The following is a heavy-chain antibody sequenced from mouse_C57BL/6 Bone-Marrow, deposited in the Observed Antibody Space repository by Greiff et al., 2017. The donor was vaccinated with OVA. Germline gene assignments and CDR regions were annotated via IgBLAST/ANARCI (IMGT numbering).Heavy chain of an antibody. CDR2: SRNKANDYTT. D-gene: IGHD4-1*01. Sequence: EVNLVESGGGLVQSGRSLRLSCATSGFTFSDFYMEWVRPAPGKGLEWIAASRNKANDYTTEYSASVKGRFIVSRDTSQSILYLQMNALRAEDTAIYYCARDNWDWYFDVWGTGTTVTVSS. CDR3: ARDNWDWYFDV. CDR1: GFTFSDFY. V-gene: IGHV7-1*01. J-gene: IGHJ1*03.